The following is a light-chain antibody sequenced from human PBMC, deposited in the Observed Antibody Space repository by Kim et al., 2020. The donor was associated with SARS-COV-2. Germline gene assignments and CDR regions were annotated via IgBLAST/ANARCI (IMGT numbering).Light chain of an antibody. CDR2: LAS. CDR1: QNLVPSNGNNY. J-gene: IGKJ2*03. V-gene: IGKV2-28*01. Sequence: PASISGRSSQNLVPSNGNNYLDWHLQKPGQSPQLLIYLASNRTSGVPDRFRGSGSGTDFTLKITRVEPEDAGVYYCMQVLQTPHSFGQGTKLEI. CDR3: MQVLQTPHS.